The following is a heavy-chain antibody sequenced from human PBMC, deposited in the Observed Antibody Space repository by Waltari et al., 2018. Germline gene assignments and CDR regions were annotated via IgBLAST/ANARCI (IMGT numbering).Heavy chain of an antibody. J-gene: IGHJ6*02. CDR2: FDPENGEA. V-gene: IGHV1-24*01. Sequence: QVQLVQSGAAVKKPGASVKVSCKLSGYTLTKLSIPWVRQAPGKGVEWMGHFDPENGEAIDAQNFQGRVIMTVDTSTDTGYMEVSSLRFDDTAVYFCATDRRDGYNVQYSYGLDVWGQGTTVTVSS. CDR1: GYTLTKLS. D-gene: IGHD5-12*01. CDR3: ATDRRDGYNVQYSYGLDV.